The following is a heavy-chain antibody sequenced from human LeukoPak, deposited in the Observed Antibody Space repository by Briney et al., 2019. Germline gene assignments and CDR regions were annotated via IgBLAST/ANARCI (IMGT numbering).Heavy chain of an antibody. CDR2: INPNSGGT. J-gene: IGHJ4*02. D-gene: IGHD4-17*01. V-gene: IGHV1-2*06. CDR3: ASVGRMTTVTTSDRDFDY. CDR1: GYTFTGYY. Sequence: GVSVKVSCKASGYTFTGYYMHWVRQAPGQGLEWMGRINPNSGGTNYAQKFQGRVTMTRDTSISTAYMELSRLRSDDTAVYYCASVGRMTTVTTSDRDFDYWGQGTLITVSS.